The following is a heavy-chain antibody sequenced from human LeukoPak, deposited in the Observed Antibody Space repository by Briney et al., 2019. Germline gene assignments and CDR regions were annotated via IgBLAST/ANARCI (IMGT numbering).Heavy chain of an antibody. D-gene: IGHD2-2*01. V-gene: IGHV3-30*02. CDR1: GFTFSSYG. J-gene: IGHJ4*02. Sequence: PGGSLRLSCAASGFTFSSYGMHWVRQAPGKGLEWVAFIRYDGSNKYYADSVKGRFTISRDNSKNTLYLQMNSLRAEDTAVYYCYYLQGGSTSWDHPNYFDYWGQGTLVTVSS. CDR2: IRYDGSNK. CDR3: YYLQGGSTSWDHPNYFDY.